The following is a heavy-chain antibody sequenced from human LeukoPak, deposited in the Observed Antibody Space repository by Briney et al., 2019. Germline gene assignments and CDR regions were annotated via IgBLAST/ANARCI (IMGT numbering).Heavy chain of an antibody. Sequence: PSETLSLTCTVSGGSISSYYWSWIRQPPGKGLEWIAYIYYSGSTNYNPSLQSRVTISVDTSKNQFSLKLNSVTAADTAVYYCARLDGGYAGYFDFWGQGTLVTVSS. D-gene: IGHD4-23*01. CDR2: IYYSGST. CDR3: ARLDGGYAGYFDF. CDR1: GGSISSYY. J-gene: IGHJ4*02. V-gene: IGHV4-59*01.